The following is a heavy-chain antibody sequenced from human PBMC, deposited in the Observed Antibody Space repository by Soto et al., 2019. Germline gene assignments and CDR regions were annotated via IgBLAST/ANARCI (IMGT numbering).Heavy chain of an antibody. CDR3: ARVTPVPQEFDY. J-gene: IGHJ4*02. D-gene: IGHD4-17*01. CDR2: ISSSGNTI. Sequence: GGSLRLSCAASGFTFSDYYMSWIRQAPGKGLEWVSYISSSGNTIYYADSVKGRFTISRDNAKNSLYLQMNSLRAEDTSVYYCARVTPVPQEFDYWGQGTLVTVSS. V-gene: IGHV3-11*04. CDR1: GFTFSDYY.